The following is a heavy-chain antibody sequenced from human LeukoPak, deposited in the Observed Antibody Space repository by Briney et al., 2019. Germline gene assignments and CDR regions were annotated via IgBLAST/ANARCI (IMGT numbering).Heavy chain of an antibody. CDR1: GFTFSDYW. Sequence: PGGSLRLSCAASGFTFSDYWMHWVRQAPAKGLVWVSRIKGDGSSTSYADSVKGRFTISRDNAKNTLYLQMNSLRAEDTAVYYCAGWDYQHEPHFDYWGQGTLVTVSS. D-gene: IGHD1-7*01. CDR3: AGWDYQHEPHFDY. CDR2: IKGDGSST. V-gene: IGHV3-74*01. J-gene: IGHJ4*02.